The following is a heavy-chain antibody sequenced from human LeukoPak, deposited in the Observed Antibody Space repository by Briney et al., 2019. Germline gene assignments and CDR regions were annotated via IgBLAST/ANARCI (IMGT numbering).Heavy chain of an antibody. J-gene: IGHJ4*02. CDR2: IIPIFGTP. Sequence: SVKVSCKASGGTFSSYIITWVRQAPGQGLEWMGRIIPIFGTPDYAQKFQGRVTITADESTSTAYMELSSLRSEDTAVYYCARDPNYYGSGSYYGVFDYWGQGTLVTVSS. CDR3: ARDPNYYGSGSYYGVFDY. V-gene: IGHV1-69*01. D-gene: IGHD3-10*01. CDR1: GGTFSSYI.